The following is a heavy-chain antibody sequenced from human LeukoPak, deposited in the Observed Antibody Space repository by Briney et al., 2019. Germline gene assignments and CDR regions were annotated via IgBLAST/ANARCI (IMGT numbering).Heavy chain of an antibody. CDR1: GGPFSSFH. J-gene: IGHJ4*02. D-gene: IGHD5-18*01. CDR3: ARGMDAAMAPFDY. V-gene: IGHV4-4*07. Sequence: SETLSLTCTVSGGPFSSFHWSWIRQPAGKGLEWLGLIYTSGSTNYSPSLESRATISLDTSKNQFSLKLRSVTAADTAVYYCARGMDAAMAPFDYWGQGTLVSVSS. CDR2: IYTSGST.